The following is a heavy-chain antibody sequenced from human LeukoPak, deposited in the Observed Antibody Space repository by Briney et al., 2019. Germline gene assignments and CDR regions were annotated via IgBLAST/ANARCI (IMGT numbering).Heavy chain of an antibody. CDR2: ISSSSSYI. CDR1: GFTFSSYN. V-gene: IGHV3-21*01. J-gene: IGHJ6*02. Sequence: GGSLRLSCAASGFTFSSYNMNWVRQAPGKGLEWVSSISSSSSYIYYADSVKGRFTISRDNAKNSLDLQMNSLSAEDTAVYYCARGPLDGMGVWGQGTTVTVSS. CDR3: ARGPLDGMGV.